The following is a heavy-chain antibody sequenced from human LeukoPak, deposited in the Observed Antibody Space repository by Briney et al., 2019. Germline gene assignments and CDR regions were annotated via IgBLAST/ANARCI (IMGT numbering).Heavy chain of an antibody. CDR2: IYSGGTT. D-gene: IGHD6-13*01. CDR3: ARDRGGSRSHC. CDR1: GFTVSTNY. J-gene: IGHJ4*02. V-gene: IGHV3-66*01. Sequence: GGSLRLSCAASGFTVSTNYMSWVRQAPGKGLEWVSVIYSGGTTYYADPEKGRFTISRDNSKNTLYLQMNSLRAEDTAVYYCARDRGGSRSHCWGQGTLVTVSS.